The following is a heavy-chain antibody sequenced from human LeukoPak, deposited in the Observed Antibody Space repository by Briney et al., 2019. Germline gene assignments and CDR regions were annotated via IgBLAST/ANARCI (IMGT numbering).Heavy chain of an antibody. CDR1: GFTFSDHY. D-gene: IGHD5-12*01. CDR3: ARGALWWLSTYYFDY. Sequence: GGSLRLSCVASGFTFSDHYMDWVRQAPGNGLEWVGRTRKKAKTYTTEYAASVKGRFTISRDDSKNSVYLQMKSLKTEDTAVYYCARGALWWLSTYYFDYWGQGTLVTVSS. V-gene: IGHV3-72*01. J-gene: IGHJ4*02. CDR2: TRKKAKTYTT.